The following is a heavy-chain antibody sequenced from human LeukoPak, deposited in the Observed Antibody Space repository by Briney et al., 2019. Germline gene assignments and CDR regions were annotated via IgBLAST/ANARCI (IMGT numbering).Heavy chain of an antibody. Sequence: GGSLRLSCAASGFTFSSYAMHWVRQAPGKGLEWVAVISYDGSNKYYADSVKGRFTISRDNSKNTLYLQMNSLRAEDTAVYYCARDHSAPDTVRPLAFDIWGQGTMVTVSS. CDR3: ARDHSAPDTVRPLAFDI. CDR1: GFTFSSYA. J-gene: IGHJ3*02. V-gene: IGHV3-30-3*01. CDR2: ISYDGSNK. D-gene: IGHD4-17*01.